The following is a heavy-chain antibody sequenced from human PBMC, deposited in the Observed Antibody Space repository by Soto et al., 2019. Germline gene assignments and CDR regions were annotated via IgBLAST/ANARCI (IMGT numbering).Heavy chain of an antibody. J-gene: IGHJ4*02. CDR1: GYTFTNHW. V-gene: IGHV5-10-1*01. CDR3: ARHASYYVSSGYFGTY. CDR2: INPSDSHT. Sequence: GESLKISCQGSGYTFTNHWITWVRQMPGKGLEWMGRINPSDSHTNYSPSCQGHVTMSVDKSISTAYLQWSSLKASDSAMYYCARHASYYVSSGYFGTYWGQGTLVTVSS. D-gene: IGHD3-22*01.